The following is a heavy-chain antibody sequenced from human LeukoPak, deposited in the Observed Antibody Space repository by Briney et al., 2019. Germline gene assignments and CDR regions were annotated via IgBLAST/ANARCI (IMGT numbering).Heavy chain of an antibody. Sequence: GGSLRLSCAASGFTFSSYGMHWVRQAPGKGLEWVAVIWYDGSNKYYADSVKGRFTISRDNSKNTLYLQMNSPRAEDTAVYYCARDGSEKAAGPQCWGQGTLVTVSS. CDR1: GFTFSSYG. D-gene: IGHD6-13*01. J-gene: IGHJ4*02. CDR2: IWYDGSNK. V-gene: IGHV3-33*01. CDR3: ARDGSEKAAGPQC.